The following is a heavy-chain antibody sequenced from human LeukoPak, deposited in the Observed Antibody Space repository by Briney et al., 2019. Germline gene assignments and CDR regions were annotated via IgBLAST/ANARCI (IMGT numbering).Heavy chain of an antibody. V-gene: IGHV3-48*04. CDR1: GFTFSYYI. J-gene: IGHJ4*02. CDR2: ISSSSNPI. D-gene: IGHD1-26*01. CDR3: VRVRVVGTTTTVSDY. Sequence: GGSLRLSCAASGFTFSYYIMNWVRQAPGKGLEWVSYISSSSNPIYYADSVKGRFTISRDNAKNSLYLQMNSLRAEDTAVYYCVRVRVVGTTTTVSDYWGQGTLVTVSS.